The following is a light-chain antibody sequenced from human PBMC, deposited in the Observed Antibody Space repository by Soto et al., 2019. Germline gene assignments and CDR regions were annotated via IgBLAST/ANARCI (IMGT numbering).Light chain of an antibody. CDR3: CSYAGSSTLV. CDR1: NTDIGGYNY. Sequence: QSALTQPDSVSGYLGESITISCTGTNTDIGGYNYVSWYQQHPGKAPKLMIYEGSKRPSGVSNRFSGSKSGNTASLTISGLQAEDEADYYCCSYAGSSTLVFGGGTKVTVL. V-gene: IGLV2-23*01. CDR2: EGS. J-gene: IGLJ2*01.